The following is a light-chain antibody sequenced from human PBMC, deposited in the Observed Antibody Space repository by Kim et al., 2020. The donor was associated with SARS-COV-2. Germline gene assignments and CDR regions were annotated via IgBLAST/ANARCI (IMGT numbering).Light chain of an antibody. Sequence: QSVLTQPPSVSGAPGQRVTISCTGSSSNIGAGHDVHWYQLLPGTAPKLLIFGNTNRPSRVPGRVSASKSGTSASLAISGLQAEDEADYYCQSYDSGLGVVFGGGTQLTVL. J-gene: IGLJ3*02. CDR1: SSNIGAGHD. CDR3: QSYDSGLGVV. CDR2: GNT. V-gene: IGLV1-40*01.